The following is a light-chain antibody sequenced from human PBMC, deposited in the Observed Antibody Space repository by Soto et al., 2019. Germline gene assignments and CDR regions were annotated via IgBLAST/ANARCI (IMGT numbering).Light chain of an antibody. CDR2: DVS. CDR3: SSYTSRSPL. V-gene: IGLV2-14*01. J-gene: IGLJ1*01. Sequence: QSVLTQPASVSGSPGQSITTSCTGTSSDVGGYNYVSWYQQHPGKAPKLMIYDVSNRPSGVSNRFSGSKSGNTASLTISGLQAEDEADYYCSSYTSRSPLFGTGTKVTVL. CDR1: SSDVGGYNY.